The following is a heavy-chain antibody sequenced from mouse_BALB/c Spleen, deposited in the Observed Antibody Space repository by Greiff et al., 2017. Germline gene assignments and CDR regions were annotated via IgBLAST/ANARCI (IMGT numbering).Heavy chain of an antibody. CDR2: ISSDSGTT. CDR3: ARDAMDY. CDR1: GYTFTSYG. J-gene: IGHJ4*01. V-gene: IGHV5-17*02. Sequence: EVKLEESGAGLVQPGGSRKLSCAASGYTFTSYGMHWVRQAPAKGLEWVGYISSDSGTTYYADTVKGRFTITRDKPKNTLFLQMTSLRSEDTAMYYCARDAMDYWGQGTTVTVSS.